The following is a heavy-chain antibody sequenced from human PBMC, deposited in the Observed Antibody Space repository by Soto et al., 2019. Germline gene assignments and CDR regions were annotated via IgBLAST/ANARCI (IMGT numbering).Heavy chain of an antibody. CDR1: GGSLSSHY. CDR2: IYYSGST. D-gene: IGHD5-12*01. J-gene: IGHJ5*02. V-gene: IGHV4-59*11. Sequence: QVQLQESGPGLVKPSETLSLTCTVSGGSLSSHYWTWFRQPPGKGLEWIGCIYYSGSTNYNPSLQSRVTMSVDTSKDQFSLSLASVTAADTGLYYCARGGWSLDLWGQGTLVTVSS. CDR3: ARGGWSLDL.